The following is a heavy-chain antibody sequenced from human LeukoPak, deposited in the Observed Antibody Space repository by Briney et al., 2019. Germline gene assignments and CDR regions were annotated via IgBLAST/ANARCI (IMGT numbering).Heavy chain of an antibody. CDR3: ARDNDVSDHYSILDF. CDR1: GFTFSNYG. J-gene: IGHJ4*02. V-gene: IGHV3-33*01. CDR2: MWADGSSK. D-gene: IGHD3-22*01. Sequence: PGGSLRLSCVASGFTFSNYGIHWFRQAPGKGLEWVAVMWADGSSKYYADSVKGRFTISRDNSKNTVFLQMNSLRAEDTAVYSCARDNDVSDHYSILDFWGQGTLVTVSS.